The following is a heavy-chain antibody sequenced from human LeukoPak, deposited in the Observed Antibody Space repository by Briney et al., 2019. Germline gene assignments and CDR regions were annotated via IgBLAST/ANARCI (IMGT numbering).Heavy chain of an antibody. CDR2: IGTAGDT. CDR1: GFTFSTYD. CDR3: ARESSNGYNSDTFDI. J-gene: IGHJ3*02. V-gene: IGHV3-13*01. Sequence: QPGGSLRLSCAASGFTFSTYDMHWVRQPTGKGLEWVSAIGTAGDTYYPGSVKGRFTISRENAKNSLYLQMNSLRAGDTAVYYCARESSNGYNSDTFDIWGQGTMVTVSS. D-gene: IGHD5-24*01.